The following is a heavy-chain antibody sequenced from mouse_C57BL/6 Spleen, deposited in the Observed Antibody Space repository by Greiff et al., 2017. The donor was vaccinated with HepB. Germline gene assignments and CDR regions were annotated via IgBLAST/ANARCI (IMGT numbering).Heavy chain of an antibody. CDR2: IYPSDSET. CDR3: ASRGYGSSIFAY. J-gene: IGHJ3*01. V-gene: IGHV1-52*01. D-gene: IGHD1-1*01. CDR1: GYTFTSYW. Sequence: QVQLQQPGAELVRPGSSVKLSCKASGYTFTSYWMHWVKQRPIQGLEWIGNIYPSDSETHYNQKFKDKATLTVDKSSSTAYMQLSSLTSEDSAVYYCASRGYGSSIFAYWGKGTLVTVSA.